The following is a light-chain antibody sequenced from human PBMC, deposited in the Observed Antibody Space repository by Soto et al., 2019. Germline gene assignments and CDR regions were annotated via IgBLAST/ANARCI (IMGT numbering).Light chain of an antibody. CDR3: QQSYNSPQT. CDR2: AAS. Sequence: DIQMTQSPSSLSASVGDEVTITCRASQTIMTYLNWYQLKKGKXXRXXIYAASSLQSGVPSRFSGSVSGTDFTINISSLQPEDGETYACQQSYNSPQTFGQGTKVDIK. J-gene: IGKJ1*01. CDR1: QTIMTY. V-gene: IGKV1-39*01.